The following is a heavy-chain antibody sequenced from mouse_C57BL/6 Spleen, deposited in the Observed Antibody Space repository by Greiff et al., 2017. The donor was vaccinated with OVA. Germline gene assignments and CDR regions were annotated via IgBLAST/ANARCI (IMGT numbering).Heavy chain of an antibody. CDR3: ARDTDYGSCPFDY. D-gene: IGHD1-1*01. J-gene: IGHJ2*01. CDR2: ISYDGSN. CDR1: GYSITSGYY. V-gene: IGHV3-6*01. Sequence: DVQLQESGPGLVKPSQSLSLTCSVTGYSITSGYYWNWIRQFPGNKLEWMGYISYDGSNNYNPSLKNRISITRDTSKNQFFLKLNSVTTEDTATYYCARDTDYGSCPFDYWGQGTTLTVSS.